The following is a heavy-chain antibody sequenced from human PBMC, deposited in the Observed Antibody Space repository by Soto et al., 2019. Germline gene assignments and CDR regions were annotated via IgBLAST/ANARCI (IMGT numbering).Heavy chain of an antibody. CDR3: TRDLIAVAGLFDY. V-gene: IGHV3-49*03. Sequence: PGGSLRLSCTASGFSFGDYAMSWFRQAPGKGLEWVGFIRSKAYGGTTEYAASVKGRFTISRDDSKSIAYLQMNSLKTEDTAVYYCTRDLIAVAGLFDYWGQGTLVTSPQ. J-gene: IGHJ4*02. CDR1: GFSFGDYA. CDR2: IRSKAYGGTT. D-gene: IGHD6-19*01.